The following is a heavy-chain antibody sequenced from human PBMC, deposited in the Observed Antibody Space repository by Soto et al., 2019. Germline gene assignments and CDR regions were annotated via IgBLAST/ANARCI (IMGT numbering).Heavy chain of an antibody. CDR1: GGSISSSSYY. J-gene: IGHJ5*02. CDR3: ARHIPIDGSGTYYNILWFDP. CDR2: IYNSGST. V-gene: IGHV4-39*01. D-gene: IGHD3-10*01. Sequence: SETLSLTCTVSGGSISSSSYYWGWIRQPPGKGLEWIGSIYNSGSTYYNPSLKSRVTISVDTSKNQFSLKLSFVTAADTAVYYCARHIPIDGSGTYYNILWFDPWGQGTLVTVSS.